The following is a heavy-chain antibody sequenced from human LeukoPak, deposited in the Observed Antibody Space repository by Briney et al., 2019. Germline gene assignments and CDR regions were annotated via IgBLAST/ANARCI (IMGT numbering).Heavy chain of an antibody. CDR1: GYTFTSNG. Sequence: GASVKVSCKASGYTFTSNGISWVRQAPGQGLEWMGWISAYNGNTNYAQKLQGRVTMTTDTSTSTAYMELRSLRSDDTAVYYCARVRAYYYDSSGSPLYYFDYWGQGTLVTVSS. CDR3: ARVRAYYYDSSGSPLYYFDY. J-gene: IGHJ4*02. D-gene: IGHD3-22*01. V-gene: IGHV1-18*01. CDR2: ISAYNGNT.